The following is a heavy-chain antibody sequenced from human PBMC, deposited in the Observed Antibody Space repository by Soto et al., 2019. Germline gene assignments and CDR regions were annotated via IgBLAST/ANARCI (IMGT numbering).Heavy chain of an antibody. D-gene: IGHD2-15*01. CDR1: GYTFTSYD. CDR3: ARGPPKEYCSGGSCYSRY. Sequence: QVQLVQSGAEVKKPGASVKVSCKASGYTFTSYDINWVRQATGQGLEWMGWMNPNSGNTGYAQKFQGRVTMTRNTSISTAYMELSSLRSEDTAVYYCARGPPKEYCSGGSCYSRYWGQGTLVTVSS. V-gene: IGHV1-8*01. CDR2: MNPNSGNT. J-gene: IGHJ4*02.